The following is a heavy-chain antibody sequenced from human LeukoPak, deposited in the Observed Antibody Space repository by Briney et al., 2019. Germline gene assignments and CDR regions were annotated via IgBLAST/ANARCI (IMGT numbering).Heavy chain of an antibody. D-gene: IGHD3-22*01. V-gene: IGHV3-7*01. CDR2: IKQDGSEK. J-gene: IGHJ4*02. CDR3: ARDRVRDGYDSSGYSDY. CDR1: GFTFSSYW. Sequence: GGSLRLSCAASGFTFSSYWMSWVRQAPGKGLEWVAHIKQDGSEKYYVDSVKGRFTISRDNAKNSLYLQMNSLRAEDTAVYYCARDRVRDGYDSSGYSDYWGQGTLVTVSS.